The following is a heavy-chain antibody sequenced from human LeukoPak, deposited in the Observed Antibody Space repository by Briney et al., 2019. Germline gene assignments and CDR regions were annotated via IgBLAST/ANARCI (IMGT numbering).Heavy chain of an antibody. CDR3: ARAPIGSYGYDY. V-gene: IGHV1-2*06. CDR1: GYTFTGYY. J-gene: IGHJ4*02. Sequence: ASVKVSCKASGYTFTGYYMHWVRQALGQGLEWMGRINPNSGGTNYAQKFQGRVTMTRDTSISTAYMELSRLRSDDTAVYYCARAPIGSYGYDYWGQGTLVTVSS. CDR2: INPNSGGT. D-gene: IGHD5-18*01.